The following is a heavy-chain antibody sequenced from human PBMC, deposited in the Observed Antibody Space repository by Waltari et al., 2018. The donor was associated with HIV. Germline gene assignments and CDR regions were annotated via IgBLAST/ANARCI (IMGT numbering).Heavy chain of an antibody. J-gene: IGHJ4*02. Sequence: QVHLPQWGSGLLKPSETLSLTCAVYGGSFSGYYWTWIRQSPGRGLEWMGEIDHTGTSTYNPSLRGRISMSVDTSKNQFSLTLKSVTVADTAVYYCVRGFGNYGFYFDYWGQGNLVSVSS. D-gene: IGHD3-16*01. CDR1: GGSFSGYY. V-gene: IGHV4-34*02. CDR3: VRGFGNYGFYFDY. CDR2: IDHTGTS.